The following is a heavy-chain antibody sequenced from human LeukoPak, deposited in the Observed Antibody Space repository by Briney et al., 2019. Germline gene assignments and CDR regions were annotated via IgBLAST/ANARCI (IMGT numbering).Heavy chain of an antibody. CDR3: AKERGSFTDFDM. V-gene: IGHV3-23*01. D-gene: IGHD2-15*01. J-gene: IGHJ3*02. CDR2: ISGSGAST. CDR1: GFTFSSYA. Sequence: GGSLRLSCAASGFTFSSYAMNWVRQAPGKGLEWVSGISGSGASTYYADSVKGRFTISRDNSKNTLYVQMNSLRADDTAVYYCAKERGSFTDFDMWGQGTTVTVSS.